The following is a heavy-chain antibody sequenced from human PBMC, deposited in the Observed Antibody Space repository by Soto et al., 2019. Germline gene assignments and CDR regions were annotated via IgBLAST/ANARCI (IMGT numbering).Heavy chain of an antibody. CDR3: AKDLLGYCSSTSCYNYYYGMDV. CDR1: GFTFSSYA. J-gene: IGHJ6*02. CDR2: ISGSGGST. V-gene: IGHV3-23*01. Sequence: GSLRLSCAASGFTFSSYAMSWVRQAPGKGLEWVSAISGSGGSTYYADSVKGRFTISRDNSKNTLYLQMNSLRAEDTAVYYCAKDLLGYCSSTSCYNYYYGMDVWGQGTTVTVSS. D-gene: IGHD2-2*02.